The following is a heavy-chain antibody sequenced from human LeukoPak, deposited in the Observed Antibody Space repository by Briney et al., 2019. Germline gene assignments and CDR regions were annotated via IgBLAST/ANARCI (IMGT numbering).Heavy chain of an antibody. CDR2: ISSGGGSA. V-gene: IGHV3-23*01. J-gene: IGHJ4*02. D-gene: IGHD1-26*01. Sequence: GGSLRLSCAASGFTFSSYAMSWVRQAPGKGLEWVSVISSGGGSAYYADSVEGRFTISRDNSKNTLYLRMNSLRAEDTAVYFCAKKYSGNYDQPSDYWGQGTLVTVSS. CDR3: AKKYSGNYDQPSDY. CDR1: GFTFSSYA.